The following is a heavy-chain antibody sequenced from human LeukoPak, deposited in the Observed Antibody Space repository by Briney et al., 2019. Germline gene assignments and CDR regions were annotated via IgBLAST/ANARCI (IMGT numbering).Heavy chain of an antibody. V-gene: IGHV4-4*07. CDR2: IHTSGTT. Sequence: TSETLSLTCTVSGDSMSSYYWNFIRQPAGKGLEWIGRIHTSGTTYYSASLKSRVSMSVDSSRNQFSLRLTSVTAADTAIYFCARGDYYDGGGRNWFDVWGQGTLVTVSS. CDR1: GDSMSSYY. D-gene: IGHD3-16*01. J-gene: IGHJ5*02. CDR3: ARGDYYDGGGRNWFDV.